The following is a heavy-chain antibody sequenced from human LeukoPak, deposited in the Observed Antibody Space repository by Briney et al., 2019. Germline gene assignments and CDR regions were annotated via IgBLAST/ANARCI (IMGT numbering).Heavy chain of an antibody. CDR2: ISAYNGNT. CDR3: SLMVRGVISAPFDY. V-gene: IGHV1-18*01. D-gene: IGHD3-10*01. CDR1: GYTFTSYG. J-gene: IGHJ4*02. Sequence: GASVKVSCKASGYTFTSYGISWVRQAPGQGLEWMGWISAYNGNTNYAQKLQGRVTMTTDTSTSTASMELRSLRSDDTAVYYCSLMVRGVISAPFDYWGQGTLVTVSS.